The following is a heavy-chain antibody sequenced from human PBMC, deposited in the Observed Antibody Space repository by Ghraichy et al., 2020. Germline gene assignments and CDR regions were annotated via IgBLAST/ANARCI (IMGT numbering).Heavy chain of an antibody. J-gene: IGHJ4*02. Sequence: GESLNISCAASGFIFSGYWMSWVRQASGKGLEWVANIKKDGSEKYYVDSVKGRFTISRDNAKNSLYLQMNSLRAEDTAVYYCARDLGGRWYFDYWGQGALVTVSS. D-gene: IGHD6-13*01. CDR1: GFIFSGYW. CDR3: ARDLGGRWYFDY. V-gene: IGHV3-7*01. CDR2: IKKDGSEK.